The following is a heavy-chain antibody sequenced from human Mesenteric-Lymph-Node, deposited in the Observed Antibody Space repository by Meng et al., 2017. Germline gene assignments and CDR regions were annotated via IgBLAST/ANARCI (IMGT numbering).Heavy chain of an antibody. CDR3: VRGDWFDP. V-gene: IGHV7-4-1*04. J-gene: IGHJ5*02. Sequence: QVQLVPSGSELKKPGASVKVSCKASRYTLTTYAMNWVRQAPGQGLEWMGWINTNTGNPTYAQGFTGRFVFSLDTSVNMAYLQITSLKAEDTAVYYCVRGDWFDPWGQGTLVTVLL. CDR1: RYTLTTYA. CDR2: INTNTGNP.